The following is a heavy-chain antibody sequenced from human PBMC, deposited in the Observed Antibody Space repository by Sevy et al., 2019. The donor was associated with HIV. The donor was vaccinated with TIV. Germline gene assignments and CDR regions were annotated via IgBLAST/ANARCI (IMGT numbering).Heavy chain of an antibody. J-gene: IGHJ6*02. Sequence: GGSLRLSCAASGFIFSRYWMTWVRQAPGKGLEWVANIKQDGSEKYYVDSVKGRFTISRANAKKSLYLQMNSLRAEDTAVYYCARDMGYCSGGSCYTWDYYGMDVWGQGTTVTVSS. CDR2: IKQDGSEK. D-gene: IGHD2-15*01. CDR3: ARDMGYCSGGSCYTWDYYGMDV. V-gene: IGHV3-7*03. CDR1: GFIFSRYW.